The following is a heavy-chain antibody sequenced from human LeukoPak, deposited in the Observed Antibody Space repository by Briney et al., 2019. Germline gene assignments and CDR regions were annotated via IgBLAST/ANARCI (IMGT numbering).Heavy chain of an antibody. CDR1: GGTFSSYA. V-gene: IGHV1-69*13. J-gene: IGHJ4*02. CDR2: IIPIFGTA. CDR3: ARDSEVRRNLWHY. Sequence: SVKVSCKASGGTFSSYAISWVRQAPGQGLEWMGGIIPIFGTANYAQKFQGRVTITADESTSTVYMELSSLRSEDTAVYYCARDSEVRRNLWHYWGQGTLVTVSS. D-gene: IGHD3-10*01.